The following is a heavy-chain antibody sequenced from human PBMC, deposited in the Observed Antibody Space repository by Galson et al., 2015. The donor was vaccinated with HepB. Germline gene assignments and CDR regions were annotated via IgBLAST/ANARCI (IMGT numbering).Heavy chain of an antibody. CDR2: ISYDGSNK. V-gene: IGHV3-30*04. Sequence: LRLSCAASGFTFSSYAMHWVRQAPGKGLEWVAVISYDGSNKYYADSVKGRFTISRDNSKNTLYLQMNSLRAEDTAVYYCAGEQGLIPMVRGVIIGISEGDYFYGMDVWGQGTTVTVSS. J-gene: IGHJ6*02. D-gene: IGHD3-10*01. CDR1: GFTFSSYA. CDR3: AGEQGLIPMVRGVIIGISEGDYFYGMDV.